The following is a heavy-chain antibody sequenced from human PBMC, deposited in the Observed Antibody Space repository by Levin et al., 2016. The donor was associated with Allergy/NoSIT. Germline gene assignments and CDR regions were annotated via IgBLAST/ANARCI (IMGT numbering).Heavy chain of an antibody. CDR2: ISGSDGDT. Sequence: VRQAPGKGLEWVATISGSDGDTKYADSVKGRFTISRDNSKNTLYLQMNSLRAEDTAVYYCAKEGYCGGGSCYSGWFDPWGQGTLVTVSS. V-gene: IGHV3-23*01. D-gene: IGHD2-15*01. CDR3: AKEGYCGGGSCYSGWFDP. J-gene: IGHJ5*02.